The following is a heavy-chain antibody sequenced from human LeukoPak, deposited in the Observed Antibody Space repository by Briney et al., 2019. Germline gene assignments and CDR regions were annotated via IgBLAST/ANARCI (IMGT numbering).Heavy chain of an antibody. CDR1: VGSFSGYY. CDR3: ARGLSGDYVPDNWFDP. J-gene: IGHJ5*02. CDR2: INHSGST. D-gene: IGHD4-17*01. Sequence: SETLSLTCAVYVGSFSGYYWSWIRQPPGKGLEWIGEINHSGSTNYNPSLKSRVTISVDTSKNQFSLKLSSVTAADTAVYYCARGLSGDYVPDNWFDPWGQGTLVTVSS. V-gene: IGHV4-34*01.